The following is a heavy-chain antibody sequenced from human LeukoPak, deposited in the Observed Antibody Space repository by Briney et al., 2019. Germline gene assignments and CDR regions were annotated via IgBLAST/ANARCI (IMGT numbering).Heavy chain of an antibody. Sequence: PGGSLRLSCAASGFPFSSYGMHWVRQAPGKGLEWVAVLSYDGSNKHYADSVKGRFIISRDNSKNSLYLQMNSLRAEDTAVYYCARGPRGDYFDYWGQGTLVTVSS. CDR2: LSYDGSNK. V-gene: IGHV3-30*03. CDR3: ARGPRGDYFDY. J-gene: IGHJ4*02. D-gene: IGHD3-10*01. CDR1: GFPFSSYG.